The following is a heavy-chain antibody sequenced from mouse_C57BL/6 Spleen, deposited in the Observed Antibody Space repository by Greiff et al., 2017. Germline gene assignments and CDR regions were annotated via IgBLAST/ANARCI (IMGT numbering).Heavy chain of an antibody. V-gene: IGHV1-20*01. D-gene: IGHD2-3*01. Sequence: VQLQQSGPELVKPGDSVKISCKASGYSFTGYFMNWVMQSHGKSLEWIGRINPYNGDTFYNQKFKGKATLTVDKSSSTADIKRLSLTSYDSAVDYCASSYDGYPCAYWGQGTLVTVSA. CDR2: INPYNGDT. CDR3: ASSYDGYPCAY. CDR1: GYSFTGYF. J-gene: IGHJ3*01.